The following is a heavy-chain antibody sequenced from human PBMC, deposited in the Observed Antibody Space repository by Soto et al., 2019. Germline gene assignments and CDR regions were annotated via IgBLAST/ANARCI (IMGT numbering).Heavy chain of an antibody. V-gene: IGHV4-34*01. CDR3: AREPPLRYFDWLLSNNHFDF. J-gene: IGHJ4*02. Sequence: SETLSLTCAVYGGSFSGYYWSWIRQPPGKGLEWIGEINHSGSTNYNPSLKSRVTISVDTSKNQFSLKLSSVTAADTAVYYCAREPPLRYFDWLLSNNHFDFWGQGTLVTVSS. CDR2: INHSGST. CDR1: GGSFSGYY. D-gene: IGHD3-9*01.